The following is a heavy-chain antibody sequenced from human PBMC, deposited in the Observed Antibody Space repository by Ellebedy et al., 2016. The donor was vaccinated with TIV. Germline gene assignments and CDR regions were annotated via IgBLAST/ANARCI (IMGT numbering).Heavy chain of an antibody. V-gene: IGHV3-23*01. D-gene: IGHD4-17*01. J-gene: IGHJ4*02. Sequence: PGGSLRLSFAASGFTFTSQAMSWVRQTPPKGLEWVSAISTRGGRTYSADPVKARFTVSRDNSKNMVYLQLNSLTAEDTAVYYCGKEGEGGDYNSHFQYWGQGTLVTVSS. CDR1: GFTFTSQA. CDR2: ISTRGGRT. CDR3: GKEGEGGDYNSHFQY.